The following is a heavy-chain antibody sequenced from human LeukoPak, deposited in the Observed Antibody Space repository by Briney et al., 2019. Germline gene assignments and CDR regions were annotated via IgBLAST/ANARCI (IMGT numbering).Heavy chain of an antibody. CDR3: ARSIVVKTASCDAFDM. D-gene: IGHD2-21*02. CDR2: ISSSSNYI. Sequence: GGSLRLSCAASGFAFSSYNMNWVRQAPGKGPEWVSIISSSSNYIYYADSVKGRFTISRDNAKKSLYLQMNSLRAEDTAVYYCARSIVVKTASCDAFDMWGQGTTVTVSS. V-gene: IGHV3-21*01. CDR1: GFAFSSYN. J-gene: IGHJ3*02.